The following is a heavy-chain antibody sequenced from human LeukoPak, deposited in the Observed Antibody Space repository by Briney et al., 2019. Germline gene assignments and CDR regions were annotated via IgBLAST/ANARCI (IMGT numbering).Heavy chain of an antibody. D-gene: IGHD6-19*01. V-gene: IGHV4-59*01. CDR2: IYYSGST. Sequence: SETLSVTCTVPGGSINSYYWSWIRQPPGEGLEWIGYIYYSGSTNYSPSLKSRVTISVDTSKNQSSCNRSCVTAADTAVYYCARHDSSGWFQFDYWGQGTLVTVSS. CDR3: ARHDSSGWFQFDY. CDR1: GGSINSYY. J-gene: IGHJ4*02.